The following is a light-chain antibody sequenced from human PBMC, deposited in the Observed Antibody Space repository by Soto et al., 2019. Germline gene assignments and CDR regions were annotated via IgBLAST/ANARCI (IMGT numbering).Light chain of an antibody. CDR1: QSIAIY. CDR3: QQSYSMWT. V-gene: IGKV1-39*01. Sequence: DIQMTQSPSSLSASVGDRVTITCRASQSIAIYLSWYQQKPGKAPKLLIYSASNLQSGVPSRFSGSGSGTDFTLTISSLQPEDSATYYCQQSYSMWTFGQGTRVEIK. CDR2: SAS. J-gene: IGKJ1*01.